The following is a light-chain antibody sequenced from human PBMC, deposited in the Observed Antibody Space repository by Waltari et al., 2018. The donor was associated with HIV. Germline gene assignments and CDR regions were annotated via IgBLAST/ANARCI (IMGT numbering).Light chain of an antibody. CDR1: QRIGYA. CDR3: LQDDSYPLT. J-gene: IGKJ3*01. CDR2: AAS. Sequence: AIQMTQSPSSLSASVGDRVIITCRARQRIGYALGWYQQKAGKAPKALIYAASRLQSGVPSRFSGSGSCTYVTLTISHLQPEDSATYYGLQDDSYPLTFGPGTKVDV. V-gene: IGKV1-6*01.